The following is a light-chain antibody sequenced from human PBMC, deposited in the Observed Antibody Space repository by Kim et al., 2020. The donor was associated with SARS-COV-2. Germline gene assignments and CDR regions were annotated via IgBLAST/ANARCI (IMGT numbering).Light chain of an antibody. Sequence: EIQMTQSPSTLSASVGDRVTITCRASQSISSWLAWYQQKPGKAPKLLIYKASSLESGVPSRFSGSGSGTEFTLTISSLQPDDFATYYCQQXNSYSPYTFGQGTKLXI. V-gene: IGKV1-5*03. CDR1: QSISSW. CDR2: KAS. J-gene: IGKJ2*01. CDR3: QQXNSYSPYT.